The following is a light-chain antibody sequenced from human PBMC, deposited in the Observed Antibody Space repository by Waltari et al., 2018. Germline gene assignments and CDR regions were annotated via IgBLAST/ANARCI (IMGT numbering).Light chain of an antibody. Sequence: ETVLTQSPDFQSVTPKENVTITCRASQNIGTSLHWYQQKPDQSPKLLLTSASQYFSGVPSRFSGSGSGTDFTLTINSLEAEDAATYYCHQSNTLPWTFGQGTKVEIK. CDR3: HQSNTLPWT. J-gene: IGKJ1*01. V-gene: IGKV6-21*01. CDR2: SAS. CDR1: QNIGTS.